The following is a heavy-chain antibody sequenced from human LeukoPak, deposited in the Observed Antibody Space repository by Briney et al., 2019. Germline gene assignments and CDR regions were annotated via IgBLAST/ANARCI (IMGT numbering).Heavy chain of an antibody. CDR2: IYYSGNT. V-gene: IGHV4-59*01. CDR1: GGSISSYY. J-gene: IGHJ4*02. D-gene: IGHD6-25*01. Sequence: SETLPLTCTVSGGSISSYYWSWLRQPPGKGLEWIGYIYYSGNTNYNPSLKSRVTISVDTSKNQFSLKLNSVTAADTAVYYCARGQSGLPYWGQGTLVTVSS. CDR3: ARGQSGLPY.